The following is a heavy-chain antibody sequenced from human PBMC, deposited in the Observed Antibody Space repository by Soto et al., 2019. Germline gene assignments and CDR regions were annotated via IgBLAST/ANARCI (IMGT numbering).Heavy chain of an antibody. J-gene: IGHJ4*02. V-gene: IGHV1-2*02. CDR1: GYTFTVYY. Sequence: ASVKVSCKASGYTFTVYYMHGVRQSPGQGLEGMGCINPNSGGTNYAQKFQGRVTMTRDTSISTAYMELSRLRSDDTAVYYCASMKYSSGRYGDYWGQGTLVTVSS. CDR3: ASMKYSSGRYGDY. D-gene: IGHD6-19*01. CDR2: INPNSGGT.